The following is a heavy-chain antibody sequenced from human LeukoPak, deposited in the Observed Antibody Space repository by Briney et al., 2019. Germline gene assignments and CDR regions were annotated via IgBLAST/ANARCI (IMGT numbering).Heavy chain of an antibody. CDR3: ARGGHSGHDY. V-gene: IGHV4-34*01. CDR1: GGSFSGYY. CDR2: INHSGST. J-gene: IGHJ4*02. Sequence: SETLSLTCAVYGGSFSGYYWSWIRQPPGKGLEWIGEINHSGSTNYNPSLKSRVTISVDTSKNQFSLKLSSVTAADTAVYYCARGGHSGHDYWGQGTLVTVSS. D-gene: IGHD5-12*01.